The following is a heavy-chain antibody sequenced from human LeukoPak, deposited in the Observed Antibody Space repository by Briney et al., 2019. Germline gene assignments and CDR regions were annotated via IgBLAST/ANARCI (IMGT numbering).Heavy chain of an antibody. J-gene: IGHJ4*02. Sequence: ASVKVSCKASGYTFTSYGISWVRQAPGQGLEWMGWISAYNGNTNYAQKFQGRVTMTRDTSISTAYMELSRLRSDDTAVYYCARANFWSGYVDYWGQGTLVTVSS. CDR1: GYTFTSYG. V-gene: IGHV1-18*01. CDR3: ARANFWSGYVDY. CDR2: ISAYNGNT. D-gene: IGHD3-3*01.